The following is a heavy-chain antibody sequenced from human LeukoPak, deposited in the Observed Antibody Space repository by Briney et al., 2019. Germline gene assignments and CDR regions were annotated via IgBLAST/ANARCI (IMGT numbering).Heavy chain of an antibody. V-gene: IGHV4-59*11. Sequence: PSETLSLTCTVSGGSISSHYWSWIRQPPGKGLEWIGYIYYSGNTNYNPSLKSRVTISVDTSKNLFSLKLNSVTAADTAVYYCARDRHKYNYDSGGYPPYWGQGTLVTVSS. CDR2: IYYSGNT. J-gene: IGHJ4*02. CDR1: GGSISSHY. D-gene: IGHD3-22*01. CDR3: ARDRHKYNYDSGGYPPY.